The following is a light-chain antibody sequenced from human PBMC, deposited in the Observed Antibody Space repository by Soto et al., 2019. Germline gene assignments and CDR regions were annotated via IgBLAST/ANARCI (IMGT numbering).Light chain of an antibody. Sequence: EIVMTQSPATLSVSPGERATLSCRASQSVSSNLAWYQQKPGQAPRLLIYDASTRATGIPARFSGSGSGTEFTLTISSLQSEDFAVYSCQQYSKWPLTFGGGTKVEIE. CDR2: DAS. J-gene: IGKJ4*01. CDR1: QSVSSN. V-gene: IGKV3-15*01. CDR3: QQYSKWPLT.